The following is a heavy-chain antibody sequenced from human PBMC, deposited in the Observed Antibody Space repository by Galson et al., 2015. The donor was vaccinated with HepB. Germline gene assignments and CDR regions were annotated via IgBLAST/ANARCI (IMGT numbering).Heavy chain of an antibody. D-gene: IGHD6-19*01. V-gene: IGHV3-30*14. CDR3: AKAVIAVAGFWYFDL. CDR2: ISYDGSNK. J-gene: IGHJ2*01. Sequence: SLRLSCAASGFTFSSYAMHWVRQAPGKGLEWVAVISYDGSNKCYADSVKGRFTISRDNAKNSLYLQMNSLRAEDTAVYYCAKAVIAVAGFWYFDLWGRGTLVTVSS. CDR1: GFTFSSYA.